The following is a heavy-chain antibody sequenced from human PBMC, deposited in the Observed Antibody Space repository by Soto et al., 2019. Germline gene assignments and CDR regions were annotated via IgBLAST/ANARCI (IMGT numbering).Heavy chain of an antibody. Sequence: QVHLVQSGAEVKKPGSSVTVSCKASGGTFSTLIINWVRQAPGQGLEWMGRIIPVLDISNYAQKFQGRVTITADKSTTTAYMEVSSLRSEATAIYYCAVYCGRGSCRTDSWGQGTLVIVSS. CDR1: GGTFSTLI. D-gene: IGHD3-10*02. J-gene: IGHJ4*02. V-gene: IGHV1-69*02. CDR2: IIPVLDIS. CDR3: AVYCGRGSCRTDS.